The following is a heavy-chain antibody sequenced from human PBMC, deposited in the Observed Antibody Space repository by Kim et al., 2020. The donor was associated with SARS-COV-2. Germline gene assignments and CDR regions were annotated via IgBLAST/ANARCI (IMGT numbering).Heavy chain of an antibody. Sequence: GGSLRLSCAASGFTFDEYAMQWVRQTAGKGLEWLSLITWDGGDTYYADSVKGRFTISRDNIKNSVYLQMNSLTSEDSALYYCVKGGETTWFRSEAFDVWGLGTQVTVS. CDR3: VKGGETTWFRSEAFDV. V-gene: IGHV3-43*02. D-gene: IGHD3-10*01. CDR2: ITWDGGDT. CDR1: GFTFDEYA. J-gene: IGHJ3*01.